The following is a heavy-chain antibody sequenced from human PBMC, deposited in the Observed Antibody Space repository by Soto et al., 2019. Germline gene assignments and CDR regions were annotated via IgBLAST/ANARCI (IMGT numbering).Heavy chain of an antibody. CDR2: INHSGST. D-gene: IGHD3-3*01. V-gene: IGHV4-34*01. CDR3: ARGLPGKITIFGVVNPYFDY. CDR1: GGSFSGYY. Sequence: SETLSLTCAVYGGSFSGYYWIWIRQPPGKGLEWIGEINHSGSTNYNPSLKSRITISVDTSKNQFSLKLSSVTAADTAVYYCARGLPGKITIFGVVNPYFDYWGQGTLVTVS. J-gene: IGHJ4*02.